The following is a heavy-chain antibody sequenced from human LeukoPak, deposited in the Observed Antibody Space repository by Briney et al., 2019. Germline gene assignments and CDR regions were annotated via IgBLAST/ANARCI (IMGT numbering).Heavy chain of an antibody. CDR2: IDPSDSYT. CDR1: GYSFTSYW. CDR3: AGAGIAVAGNAEYFQH. D-gene: IGHD6-19*01. V-gene: IGHV5-10-1*01. Sequence: GESLKISCQGSGYSFTSYWITWVRQVPGKGLEWMGRIDPSDSYTNYSPSFQGHVTISADKSISTAYLQWSSLKASDTAMYYCAGAGIAVAGNAEYFQHWGQGTLVTVSS. J-gene: IGHJ1*01.